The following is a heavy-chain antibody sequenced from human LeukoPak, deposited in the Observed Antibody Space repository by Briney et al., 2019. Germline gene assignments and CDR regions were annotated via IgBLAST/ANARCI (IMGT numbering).Heavy chain of an antibody. Sequence: ASVKVSCKASGYTFTSYYMHWVRQAPGQGLEWMGIINPSGGSTNYSQKFQGRVTMTRDTSTSTVYMELSSLRSEDTAVYYCARDYRDVLLWFGELSKWGQGTLVTVSS. CDR1: GYTFTSYY. CDR3: ARDYRDVLLWFGELSK. CDR2: INPSGGST. J-gene: IGHJ4*02. D-gene: IGHD3-10*01. V-gene: IGHV1-46*01.